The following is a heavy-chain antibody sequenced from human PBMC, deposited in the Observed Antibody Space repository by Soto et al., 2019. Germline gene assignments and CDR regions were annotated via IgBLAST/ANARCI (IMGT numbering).Heavy chain of an antibody. D-gene: IGHD3-10*01. CDR1: GDSISRYY. Sequence: VHLQESGPGLVKPSETLSLTCTVSGDSISRYYWSWIRQSPGRGLEWIGNIYSSGNTNYNPSLKSRVTISVDPSNHLRSLRLNSMTAADTAVYYCAREGVIETPGGFDHWGQGTLVTVSS. J-gene: IGHJ5*02. CDR3: AREGVIETPGGFDH. CDR2: IYSSGNT. V-gene: IGHV4-59*01.